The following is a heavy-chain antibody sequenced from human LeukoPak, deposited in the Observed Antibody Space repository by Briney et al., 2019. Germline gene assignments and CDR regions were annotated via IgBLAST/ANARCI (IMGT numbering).Heavy chain of an antibody. CDR1: GGSISSYY. J-gene: IGHJ4*02. CDR3: AREVXXXYFDY. Sequence: SETLSLTCTVSGGSISSYYWSWIRQPPGKGLEWIGYIYYSGSTNYNPSLKSRVTISVDTSKNQFSLKLSSVTAADTAVYYCAREVXXXYFDYWGQGTLVTVSS. CDR2: IYYSGST. V-gene: IGHV4-59*01.